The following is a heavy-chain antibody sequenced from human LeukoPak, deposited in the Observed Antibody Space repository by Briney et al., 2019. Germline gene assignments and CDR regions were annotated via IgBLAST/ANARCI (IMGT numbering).Heavy chain of an antibody. V-gene: IGHV3-21*01. CDR2: ISNSGSDI. CDR3: AREDGYSDSSEFDY. D-gene: IGHD5-24*01. CDR1: GFTFSLYS. Sequence: GGSLRLSCAGSGFTFSLYSMHWVRQAPGKGLEWVSSISNSGSDIYYRDSVKGRFTISRDNAKNSLDLHLSSRRAEDTAVYYCAREDGYSDSSEFDYWGQGTLVLVSS. J-gene: IGHJ4*02.